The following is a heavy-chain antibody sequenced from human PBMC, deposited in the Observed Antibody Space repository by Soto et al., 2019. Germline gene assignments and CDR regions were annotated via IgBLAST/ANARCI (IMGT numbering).Heavy chain of an antibody. D-gene: IGHD4-4*01. CDR2: IKQDGSEK. J-gene: IGHJ3*02. CDR3: ASERTIVPGTDAFDI. CDR1: GFTFSSYW. Sequence: PGGSLRLSCAASGFTFSSYWMSWVRQAPGKGLEWVANIKQDGSEKYYVDSVKGRFTISRDSAKNSLYLQMNSLRAEDTAVYYCASERTIVPGTDAFDIWGQGTMVTVSS. V-gene: IGHV3-7*01.